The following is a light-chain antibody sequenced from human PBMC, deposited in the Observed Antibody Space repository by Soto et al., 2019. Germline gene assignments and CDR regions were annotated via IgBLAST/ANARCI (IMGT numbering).Light chain of an antibody. J-gene: IGKJ1*01. Sequence: EIELTRSPGTLSLSPGEGATLSCRASQSVSSGYLAWYQQKPGQTPRLLIYSASSRAAGIPDRFSGSGSGTVFTLTIGRLEPEDFAVYYWQHDCMLRTFGQGTKVDIK. CDR3: QHDCMLRT. CDR1: QSVSSGY. V-gene: IGKV3-20*01. CDR2: SAS.